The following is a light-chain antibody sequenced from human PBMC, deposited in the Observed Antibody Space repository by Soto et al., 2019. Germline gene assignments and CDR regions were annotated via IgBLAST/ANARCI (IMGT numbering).Light chain of an antibody. V-gene: IGKV3-20*01. CDR3: QQYVTSPWA. CDR2: GAS. J-gene: IGKJ1*01. Sequence: EIVLTQSPGTLSLSPGERATLSCRASQSVSSSFLAWYQQKPGQAPRLLIYGASNRATGIPDRFSGSGSGTDFTITISRLEPEDFAVYYCQQYVTSPWAFGQGTTVAIE. CDR1: QSVSSSF.